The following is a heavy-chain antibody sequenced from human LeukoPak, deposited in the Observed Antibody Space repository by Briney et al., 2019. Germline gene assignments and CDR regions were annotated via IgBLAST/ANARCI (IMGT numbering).Heavy chain of an antibody. D-gene: IGHD5-24*01. CDR1: GFTVSSNY. V-gene: IGHV3-66*02. CDR2: IYSGGST. J-gene: IGHJ4*02. CDR3: AIERVGYYFDY. Sequence: GRSLRLSCAASGFTVSSNYMNWVRQGPGKGLEWVSVIYSGGSTYYASSVKNRFTISRDNSKKTLYHQMNSLRAEDTAAYYCAIERVGYYFDYWGQGTLVTVSS.